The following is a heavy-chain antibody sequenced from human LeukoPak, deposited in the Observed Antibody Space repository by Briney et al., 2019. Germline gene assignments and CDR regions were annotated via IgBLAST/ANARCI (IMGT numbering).Heavy chain of an antibody. Sequence: GGSLRLSCAASGFTFSSYGMSWVRQAPGKGLEWVSAISGSGGSTYYADSVKGRFTISRDNSKNSLYLQMTSLRAEDTAVYYCARGETVYGGAIVYWGQGTLVTVSS. D-gene: IGHD3-16*02. CDR2: ISGSGGST. CDR1: GFTFSSYG. CDR3: ARGETVYGGAIVY. J-gene: IGHJ4*02. V-gene: IGHV3-23*01.